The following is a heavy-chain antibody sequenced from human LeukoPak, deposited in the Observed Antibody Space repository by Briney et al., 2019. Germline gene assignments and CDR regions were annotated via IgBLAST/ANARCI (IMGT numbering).Heavy chain of an antibody. CDR3: ARGGLDTKRGGYFDF. Sequence: SETLPLTCAVYGGSFSGFYWSWIRQPPGKGLEWIGEISHSGTTYYNPSLESRVTVSVDTSKSQFSLRLSSVTAAVTAVYYCARGGLDTKRGGYFDFWGQGILVTVSS. CDR2: ISHSGTT. D-gene: IGHD3/OR15-3a*01. J-gene: IGHJ4*02. CDR1: GGSFSGFY. V-gene: IGHV4-34*01.